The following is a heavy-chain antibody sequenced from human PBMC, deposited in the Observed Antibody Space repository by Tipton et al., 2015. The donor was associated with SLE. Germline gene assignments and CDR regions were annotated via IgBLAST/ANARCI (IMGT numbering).Heavy chain of an antibody. CDR3: ARRGTVLVGLSNGMDV. CDR2: INHSGSS. V-gene: IGHV4-34*01. Sequence: LRLSCAVYGGSFSGYYWSWIRQPPGKGLEWIGEINHSGSSNYNPSLKSRLTISVDTSKKQFSLKLSSVTAADTAVYYCARRGTVLVGLSNGMDVWGQGTTVTVSS. J-gene: IGHJ6*02. D-gene: IGHD2-8*02. CDR1: GGSFSGYY.